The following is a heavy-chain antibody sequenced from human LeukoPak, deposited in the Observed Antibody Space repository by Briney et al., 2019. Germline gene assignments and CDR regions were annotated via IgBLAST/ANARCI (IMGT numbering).Heavy chain of an antibody. CDR3: ARRYSDSSKGFDY. Sequence: EASVKVSCKASEYTFTDYHMHWVRQAPGQGLEWMGWINPNSGGTNYAQKFQGRVTMTRDTSISTAYMELSGLRSDDTAVYYCARRYSDSSKGFDYWGQGTLVTVSS. D-gene: IGHD6-6*01. V-gene: IGHV1-2*02. CDR2: INPNSGGT. J-gene: IGHJ4*02. CDR1: EYTFTDYH.